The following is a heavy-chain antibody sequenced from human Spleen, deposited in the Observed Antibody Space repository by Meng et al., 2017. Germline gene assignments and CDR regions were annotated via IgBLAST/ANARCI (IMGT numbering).Heavy chain of an antibody. V-gene: IGHV1-69*06. Sequence: KISCAASGFTFSSYAISWVRQAPGQGLEWMGGIIPIFGTANYAQKFQGRVTITADKSTSTAYMELTRLTSEDTAVYFCARKAGNCISTTCYSLDYWGQGTLVTVSS. J-gene: IGHJ4*02. CDR3: ARKAGNCISTTCYSLDY. D-gene: IGHD2-2*01. CDR2: IIPIFGTA. CDR1: GFTFSSYA.